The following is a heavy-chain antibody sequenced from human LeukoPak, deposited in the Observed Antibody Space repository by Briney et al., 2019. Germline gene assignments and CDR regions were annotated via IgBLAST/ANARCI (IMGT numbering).Heavy chain of an antibody. V-gene: IGHV3-33*06. CDR3: AKDQWELPSYFDY. D-gene: IGHD1-26*01. Sequence: SGGSLRLSCAASGFTFSSYGMHWVRQAPGKGLEWVAVIWYDGSNKYYADSVKGRFTISRGNSKNTLYLQMNSLRAEDTAVYYCAKDQWELPSYFDYWGQGTLVTVSS. CDR1: GFTFSSYG. CDR2: IWYDGSNK. J-gene: IGHJ4*02.